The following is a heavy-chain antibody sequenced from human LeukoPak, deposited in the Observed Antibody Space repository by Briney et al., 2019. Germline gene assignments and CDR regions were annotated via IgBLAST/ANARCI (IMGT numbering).Heavy chain of an antibody. D-gene: IGHD3-10*01. Sequence: SETLSLTCTVSGGSISSHYWSWIRQPPGKGLEWIGYIYYSGSTNYNPSLKSRVTISVDTSKNQFSLKLSSVTAADTAVYYCARDPGGNYFGPGTHFAYWGQGALVTVSS. CDR2: IYYSGST. CDR1: GGSISSHY. CDR3: ARDPGGNYFGPGTHFAY. J-gene: IGHJ4*02. V-gene: IGHV4-59*11.